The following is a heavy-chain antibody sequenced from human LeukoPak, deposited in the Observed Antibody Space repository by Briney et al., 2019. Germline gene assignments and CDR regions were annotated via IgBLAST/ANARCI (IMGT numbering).Heavy chain of an antibody. CDR2: INPNSGGT. V-gene: IGHV1-2*02. Sequence: AASVKVSCKASGYTFTGYYMHWVRQAPGQGLEWMGWINPNSGGTNYAQKFQGRVTMTRDTSISTAYMELSRLRSDDTAVYYCVRDTYYYGSGSPNENWFDPWGQGTLVTVSS. D-gene: IGHD3-10*01. CDR1: GYTFTGYY. CDR3: VRDTYYYGSGSPNENWFDP. J-gene: IGHJ5*02.